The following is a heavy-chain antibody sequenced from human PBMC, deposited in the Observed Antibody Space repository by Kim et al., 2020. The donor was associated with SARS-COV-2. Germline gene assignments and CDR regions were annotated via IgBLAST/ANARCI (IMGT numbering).Heavy chain of an antibody. Sequence: ASVKVSCKASGYTFTSYGISWVRQAPGQGLEWMGWISAYNGNTNYAQKLQGRVTITTDTSTSTAYMELRSLRSDDTAVYYCARGGSRVTMIVVVMADAFDIWGQGTMVTVSS. J-gene: IGHJ3*02. CDR2: ISAYNGNT. D-gene: IGHD3-22*01. V-gene: IGHV1-18*01. CDR1: GYTFTSYG. CDR3: ARGGSRVTMIVVVMADAFDI.